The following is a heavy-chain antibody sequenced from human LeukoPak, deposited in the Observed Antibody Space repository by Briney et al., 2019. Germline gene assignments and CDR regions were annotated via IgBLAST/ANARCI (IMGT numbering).Heavy chain of an antibody. CDR3: AREDWPPYCSGGSCYSRYFDL. J-gene: IGHJ2*01. CDR1: GFTFSSYS. Sequence: GGSLRLSCAASGFTFSSYSMNWVRQAPGKGLEWVSSISSSSSYIYYADSVKGRFTISRDDAKNSLYLQMNSLRAEDTAVYYSAREDWPPYCSGGSCYSRYFDLWGGGTLVTVSS. D-gene: IGHD2-15*01. CDR2: ISSSSSYI. V-gene: IGHV3-21*01.